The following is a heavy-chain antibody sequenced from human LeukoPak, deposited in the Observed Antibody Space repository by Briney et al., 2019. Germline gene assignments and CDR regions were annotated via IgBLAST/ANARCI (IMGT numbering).Heavy chain of an antibody. CDR1: GFTFSSYS. Sequence: GGSLRLSCAASGFTFSSYSMNWVRQAPGKGLEWVSYISSSTSTIYYADSVKGRFTISRDNAKNSLYLQMNSLRAEDTAVYYCARALRYFDWLSTSPEYNWFDPWGQGTLVTVSS. CDR3: ARALRYFDWLSTSPEYNWFDP. D-gene: IGHD3-9*01. J-gene: IGHJ5*02. V-gene: IGHV3-48*01. CDR2: ISSSTSTI.